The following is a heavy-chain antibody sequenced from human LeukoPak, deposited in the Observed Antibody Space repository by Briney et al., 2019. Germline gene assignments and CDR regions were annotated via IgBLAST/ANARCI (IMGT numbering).Heavy chain of an antibody. CDR3: ARGSSATGDYTMDV. D-gene: IGHD6-6*01. J-gene: IGHJ6*02. CDR2: TNADESTT. CDR1: GFTFSRHW. Sequence: PGGSLRLSCAASGFTFSRHWMHWVRQAQGKGLVWVSRTNADESTTGYADSVKGRFTISRDNAKNTLYLQMNSLRAEDTAVYYCARGSSATGDYTMDVWGQGTTVTVSS. V-gene: IGHV3-74*01.